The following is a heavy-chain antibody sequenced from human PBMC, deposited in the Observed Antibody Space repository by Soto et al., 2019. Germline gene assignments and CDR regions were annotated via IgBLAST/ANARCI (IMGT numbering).Heavy chain of an antibody. CDR3: ARGRYGDY. D-gene: IGHD1-1*01. CDR2: ISAHNGNT. V-gene: IGHV1-18*01. J-gene: IGHJ4*02. CDR1: GYAFTTYG. Sequence: QVHLVQSGAEVKKPGASVKVPCKGSGYAFTTYGITWVRQAPGQGLERMGWISAHNGNTNYAQKLQGRVTVTRDTSTSTAYMELRSLRSDDTAVYYCARGRYGDYWGQGALVTVSS.